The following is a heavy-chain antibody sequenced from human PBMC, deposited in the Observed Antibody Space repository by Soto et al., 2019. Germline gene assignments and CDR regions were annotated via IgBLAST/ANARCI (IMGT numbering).Heavy chain of an antibody. CDR3: ARQPATTYGSAGPPDV. CDR2: IYYSGST. CDR1: GGSISRSSYY. Sequence: QLQLQESGPGLVKPSETLSLTCTVSGGSISRSSYYWGWIRQPPGKGLEWIGGIYYSGSTYYNPSLESRVTIFVDTCKNQFSLKLSSVTAADTAVYYCARQPATTYGSAGPPDVWGQGTTVTVSS. J-gene: IGHJ6*02. D-gene: IGHD3-10*01. V-gene: IGHV4-39*01.